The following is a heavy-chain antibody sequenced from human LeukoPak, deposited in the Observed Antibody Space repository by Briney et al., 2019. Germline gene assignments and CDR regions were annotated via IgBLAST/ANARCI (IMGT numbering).Heavy chain of an antibody. Sequence: PSETLSLTCTVSGGSISSYYWSWIRQPAGNGLEWIGRIYTSGSTNYNPSLKSRVTMSVDTSKNQFSLKLSSVTAADTAVYYCASTYSSSWNSYGMDVWGQGTTVTVSS. D-gene: IGHD6-13*01. V-gene: IGHV4-4*07. CDR1: GGSISSYY. CDR2: IYTSGST. J-gene: IGHJ6*02. CDR3: ASTYSSSWNSYGMDV.